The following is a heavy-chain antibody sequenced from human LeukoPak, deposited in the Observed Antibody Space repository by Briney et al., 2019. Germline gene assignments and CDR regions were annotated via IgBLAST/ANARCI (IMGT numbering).Heavy chain of an antibody. V-gene: IGHV3-30*18. J-gene: IGHJ4*02. D-gene: IGHD4-23*01. CDR2: ISYDGSNK. Sequence: PGGSLRLSGAASGFIFSSYGMHWVRQAPGKGLEWVAVISYDGSNKYYADSVKGRFTISRDNSKNTLYLQMNSLRAEDTAVYYCAKGLTVVYIDYWGQGTLVTVSS. CDR3: AKGLTVVYIDY. CDR1: GFIFSSYG.